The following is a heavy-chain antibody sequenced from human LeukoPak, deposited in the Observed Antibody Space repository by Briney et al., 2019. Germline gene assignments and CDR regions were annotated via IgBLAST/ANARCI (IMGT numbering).Heavy chain of an antibody. D-gene: IGHD6-19*01. V-gene: IGHV1-3*01. J-gene: IGHJ5*02. CDR1: GYTFTTYS. Sequence: GASVTVSFTASGYTFTTYSMHWVRQAPGQRLEWMGWIHAGNGNTKYSQKFEGRVTITRDTFASTAYMELSSLRSEDTAVYYCARDQWLPKWFDPWGQGTLVTVSS. CDR2: IHAGNGNT. CDR3: ARDQWLPKWFDP.